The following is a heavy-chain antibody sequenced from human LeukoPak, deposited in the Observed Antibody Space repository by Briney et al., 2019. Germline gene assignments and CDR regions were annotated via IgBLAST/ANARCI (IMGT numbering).Heavy chain of an antibody. J-gene: IGHJ4*02. CDR2: ISGDGGTT. CDR1: GFTFSDAW. CDR3: TRGPTSVRGVSDF. D-gene: IGHD3-10*01. V-gene: IGHV3-74*01. Sequence: GGSLRLSCAASGFTFSDAWMSWVRQAPGKGLVWVSQISGDGGTTIYADSVKGRFTISRDNAKNTLYLQVNSLRADDSAVYYCTRGPTSVRGVSDFWGEGTLVTVSS.